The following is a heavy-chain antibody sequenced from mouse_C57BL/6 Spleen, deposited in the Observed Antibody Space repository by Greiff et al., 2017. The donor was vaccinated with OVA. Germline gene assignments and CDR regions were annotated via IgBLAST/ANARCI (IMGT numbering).Heavy chain of an antibody. CDR2: IWSGGST. CDR1: GFSLTSYG. Sequence: VQLVESGPGLVQPSQSLSITCTVSGFSLTSYGVHWVRQSPGKGLEWLGVIWSGGSTDYNAAFISRLSISKDNSKSQVFFKMNSLQADDTAIYYCARGDGPRYDAMDYWGQGTSVTVSS. CDR3: ARGDGPRYDAMDY. J-gene: IGHJ4*01. D-gene: IGHD2-3*01. V-gene: IGHV2-2*01.